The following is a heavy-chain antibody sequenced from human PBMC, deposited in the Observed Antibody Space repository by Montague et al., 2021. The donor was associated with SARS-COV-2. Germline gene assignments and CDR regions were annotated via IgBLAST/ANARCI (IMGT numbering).Heavy chain of an antibody. J-gene: IGHJ3*02. Sequence: SETLSLTCTVSGGSITRNYYWGCIRQPPGKGLVRVGSINYSGTTXINTSLVGRVPVSVDASKNQFSLHLTSVTAAATAVYYCARPLVRGVPKAFDIWGQGALVIVSS. D-gene: IGHD3-10*01. CDR1: GGSITRNYY. CDR3: ARPLVRGVPKAFDI. CDR2: INYSGTT. V-gene: IGHV4-39*01.